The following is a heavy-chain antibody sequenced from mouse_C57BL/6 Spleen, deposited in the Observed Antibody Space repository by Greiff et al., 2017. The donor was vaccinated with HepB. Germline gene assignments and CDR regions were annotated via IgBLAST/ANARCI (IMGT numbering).Heavy chain of an antibody. Sequence: VKLMESGAELVKPGASVKISCKASGYAFSSYWMNWVKQRPGKGLEWIGQIYPGDGDTNYNGKFKGKATLTADKSSSTAYMQLSSLTSEDSAVYFCASGHDHVRGFAYWGQGTLVTVSA. V-gene: IGHV1-80*01. CDR1: GYAFSSYW. D-gene: IGHD2-4*01. CDR3: ASGHDHVRGFAY. J-gene: IGHJ3*01. CDR2: IYPGDGDT.